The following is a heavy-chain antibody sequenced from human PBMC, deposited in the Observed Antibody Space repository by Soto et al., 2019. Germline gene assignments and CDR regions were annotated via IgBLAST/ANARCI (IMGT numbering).Heavy chain of an antibody. V-gene: IGHV3-7*01. CDR1: GFTFSSYW. Sequence: GGSLRLSCAASGFTFSSYWMSWVRQAPGKGLEWVANIKQDGSEKYYVDSVKGRFTISRDNAKNSLYLQMNSLRAEDTAVYYCARDMKENFWSGYYYYYYYMDVWGKGTTVTVSS. J-gene: IGHJ6*03. CDR2: IKQDGSEK. CDR3: ARDMKENFWSGYYYYYYYMDV. D-gene: IGHD3-3*01.